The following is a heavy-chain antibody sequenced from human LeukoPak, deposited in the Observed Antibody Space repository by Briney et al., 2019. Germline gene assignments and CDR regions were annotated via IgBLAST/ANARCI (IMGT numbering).Heavy chain of an antibody. CDR1: GFTFSNYE. D-gene: IGHD4-11*01. CDR2: ITGSGNSI. Sequence: GGSLRLSCAASGFTFSNYEMNWVRQAPGKGLEWVSYITGSGNSINYADSVRGRFTISRDNAGNSLYLQMNSLRAEDTAVYYCAKDAQRGFDYSNSLEHWGRGSLVTVSS. V-gene: IGHV3-48*03. CDR3: AKDAQRGFDYSNSLEH. J-gene: IGHJ4*02.